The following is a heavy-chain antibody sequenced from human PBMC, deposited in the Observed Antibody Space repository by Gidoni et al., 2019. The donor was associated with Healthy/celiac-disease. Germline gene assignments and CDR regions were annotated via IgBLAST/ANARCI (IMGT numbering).Heavy chain of an antibody. CDR2: SSSSGSTI. J-gene: IGHJ4*02. V-gene: IGHV3-11*01. CDR3: ARELGAGSFDY. Sequence: LFASCVGLFSPEGSLSLSCAPSGFTFSDSYMSWIRQAPGKGLEWVSYSSSSGSTIYYADSVKGRFTISRDNAKNAMYLQMNSLRGEDTAVYYCARELGAGSFDYWGQGTLVTVSS. D-gene: IGHD3-10*01. CDR1: GFTFSDSY.